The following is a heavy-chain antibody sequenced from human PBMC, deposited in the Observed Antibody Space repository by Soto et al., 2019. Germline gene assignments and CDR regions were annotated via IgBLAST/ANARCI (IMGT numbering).Heavy chain of an antibody. V-gene: IGHV4-30-4*01. J-gene: IGHJ6*02. CDR3: ARVPSSFVYYSAMDV. D-gene: IGHD3-16*01. Sequence: QVQLRESGPGLVMPSQTLSLTCTVSGDSIRSGNKYWSWIRQPPGKGLEGIGYIFSSGTTYYNPSLKSRLTMPLDASQNQFSLKLNSLTDADTAVYFCARVPSSFVYYSAMDVWGQGATVTVSS. CDR1: GDSIRSGNKY. CDR2: IFSSGTT.